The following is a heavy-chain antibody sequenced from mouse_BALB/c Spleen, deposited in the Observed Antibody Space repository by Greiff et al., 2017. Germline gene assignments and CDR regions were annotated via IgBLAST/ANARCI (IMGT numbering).Heavy chain of an antibody. D-gene: IGHD2-10*02. V-gene: IGHV1S29*02. CDR1: GYTFTDYN. CDR3: ARWGKYGNYEGFAY. J-gene: IGHJ3*01. Sequence: VQLKESGPELVKPGASVKISCKASGYTFTDYNMHWVKQGHGKSLEWIGYIYPYNGGTGYNQKFKSKATLTVDNSSSTAYMELRSLTSEDSAVYYCARWGKYGNYEGFAYWGQGTLVTVSA. CDR2: IYPYNGGT.